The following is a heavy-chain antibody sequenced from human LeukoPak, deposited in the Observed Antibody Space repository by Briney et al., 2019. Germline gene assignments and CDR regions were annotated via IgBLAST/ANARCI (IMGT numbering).Heavy chain of an antibody. CDR3: ARVLYYYDSSGYSGY. CDR1: GFTFSSYS. Sequence: KPGGSLRLSCAASGFTFSSYSMNWVRQAPGKGLEWVSSISSSSSYIYYADSVKGRFTISRDNAKNSLYLQMNSLRAEDTAVYYCARVLYYYDSSGYSGYWGQGTLVTVSS. J-gene: IGHJ4*02. V-gene: IGHV3-21*01. D-gene: IGHD3-22*01. CDR2: ISSSSSYI.